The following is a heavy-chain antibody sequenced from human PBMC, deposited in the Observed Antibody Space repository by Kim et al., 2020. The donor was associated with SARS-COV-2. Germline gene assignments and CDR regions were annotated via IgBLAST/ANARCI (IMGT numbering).Heavy chain of an antibody. CDR2: IYYSGST. J-gene: IGHJ2*01. D-gene: IGHD3-3*01. Sequence: SETLSLTCTVSGGSVSSGSYYWSWIRQPPGKGLEWIGYIYYSGSTNYNPSLKSRVTISVDTSKNQFSLKLSSVTAADTAVYYCARRLVTIFGVVKGPYWYFDLWGRGTLVTVSS. CDR3: ARRLVTIFGVVKGPYWYFDL. V-gene: IGHV4-61*01. CDR1: GGSVSSGSYY.